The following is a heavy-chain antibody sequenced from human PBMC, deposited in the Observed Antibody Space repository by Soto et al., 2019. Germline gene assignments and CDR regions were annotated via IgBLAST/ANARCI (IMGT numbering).Heavy chain of an antibody. CDR2: ISGSGGST. D-gene: IGHD3-10*01. CDR1: GFTFSSYA. CDR3: AKTIEGYYGSGSYYISRPQSAFDI. V-gene: IGHV3-23*01. J-gene: IGHJ3*02. Sequence: GGSLRLSCAASGFTFSSYAMSWVRQAPGKGLEWVSAISGSGGSTYYADSVKGRFTISRDNSKNTLYLQMNSLRAEDTAVYYCAKTIEGYYGSGSYYISRPQSAFDIWGQGTMVTVSS.